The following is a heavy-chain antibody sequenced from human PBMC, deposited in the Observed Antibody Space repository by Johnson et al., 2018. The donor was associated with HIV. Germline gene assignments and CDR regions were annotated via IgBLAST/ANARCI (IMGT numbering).Heavy chain of an antibody. CDR2: ISGSGGST. CDR1: GFTFNSYA. Sequence: VQLVESGGGLVQPGGSLRLSCAASGFTFNSYAMSWVRQGPGKGLEWVAAISGSGGSTYYADSVKGRFTISRDNSRNTLYLQMKSLRAEDTALYYCAKGYSSSWYQDAFDIWGQGTMVTVSS. CDR3: AKGYSSSWYQDAFDI. J-gene: IGHJ3*02. V-gene: IGHV3-23*04. D-gene: IGHD6-13*01.